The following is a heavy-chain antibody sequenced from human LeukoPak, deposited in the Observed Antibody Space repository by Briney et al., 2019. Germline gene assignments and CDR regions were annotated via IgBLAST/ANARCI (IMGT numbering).Heavy chain of an antibody. Sequence: ASVKVSCKASGYTFTSYYMHWVRQAPGQGLEWMGIINPSGGSTSYAQKFQGRVTMTRDTSTSTVYMELSSLRSEDTAVYYCARDFTGELLTRALGYWGQGTLVTVSS. CDR2: INPSGGST. J-gene: IGHJ4*02. CDR3: ARDFTGELLTRALGY. V-gene: IGHV1-46*01. D-gene: IGHD1-26*01. CDR1: GYTFTSYY.